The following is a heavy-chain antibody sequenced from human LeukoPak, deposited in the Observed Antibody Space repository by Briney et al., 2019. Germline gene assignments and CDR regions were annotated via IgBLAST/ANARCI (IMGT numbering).Heavy chain of an antibody. CDR3: AREGTTVVDY. CDR1: GLTPSSCG. D-gene: IGHD4-23*01. Sequence: PGGSLRLSCAASGLTPSSCGMSWVRQAPGKGLEWVSAISGSGDGTYYADSVKGRFTISRDNAKNSLYLQMNSLRAEDTAVYYCAREGTTVVDYWGQGTLVTVSS. J-gene: IGHJ4*02. V-gene: IGHV3-21*06. CDR2: ISGSGDGT.